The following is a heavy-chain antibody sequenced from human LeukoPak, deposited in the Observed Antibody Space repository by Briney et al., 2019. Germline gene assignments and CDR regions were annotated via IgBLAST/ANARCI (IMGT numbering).Heavy chain of an antibody. Sequence: GGSLRLSCAASGFTFSSYWMSWVRQAPGKGLEWVSAISGSGGSTYYADSVKGRFTLSRDNSKNTLYLQVNSLRAEDTAVYYCGAVVRCSSRYYYYYYMDVWGKGTTVTISS. V-gene: IGHV3-23*01. CDR2: ISGSGGST. CDR1: GFTFSSYW. D-gene: IGHD6-13*01. J-gene: IGHJ6*03. CDR3: GAVVRCSSRYYYYYYMDV.